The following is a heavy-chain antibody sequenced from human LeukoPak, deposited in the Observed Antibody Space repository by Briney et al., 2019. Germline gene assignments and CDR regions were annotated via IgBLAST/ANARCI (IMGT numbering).Heavy chain of an antibody. CDR1: GGSISSYC. V-gene: IGHV4-4*07. D-gene: IGHD6-13*01. CDR2: IYTSGST. CDR3: ARDEYSSSWDYCYYYMDV. J-gene: IGHJ6*03. Sequence: SETLSLTCTVSGGSISSYCWSWIRQPAGKGLEWIGRIYTSGSTNYNPSLKSRVTISVDKSKNQFSLKLSSVTAADTAVYYCARDEYSSSWDYCYYYMDVWGKGTTVTVSS.